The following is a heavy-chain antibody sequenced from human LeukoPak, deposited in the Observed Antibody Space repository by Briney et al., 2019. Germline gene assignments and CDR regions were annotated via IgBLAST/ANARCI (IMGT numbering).Heavy chain of an antibody. V-gene: IGHV4-39*01. D-gene: IGHD6-13*01. CDR2: IYYSGST. CDR3: ARAIAAAGTARGWFDP. J-gene: IGHJ5*02. Sequence: PSETLSLTCTVSGVSISSSSYYWGWIRQPPGKGLEWIGSIYYSGSTYYNPSLKSRVTISVDTSKNQFSLKLSSVTAADTAVYYCARAIAAAGTARGWFDPWGQGTLVTVSS. CDR1: GVSISSSSYY.